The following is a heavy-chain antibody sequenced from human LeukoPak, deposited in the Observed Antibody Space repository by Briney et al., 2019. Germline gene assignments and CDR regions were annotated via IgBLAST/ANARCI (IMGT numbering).Heavy chain of an antibody. CDR2: IYSGGST. V-gene: IGHV3-66*01. CDR3: ARAPGQGGWYGEFDY. Sequence: GSLRLSCAASGFTVSSNYMSWVRQAPGKGLEWVSVIYSGGSTYYADSVKGRFTISRDNSKNTLYLQMNSLRAEDTAVYYCARAPGQGGWYGEFDYWGQGTLVTVSS. D-gene: IGHD6-19*01. J-gene: IGHJ4*02. CDR1: GFTVSSNY.